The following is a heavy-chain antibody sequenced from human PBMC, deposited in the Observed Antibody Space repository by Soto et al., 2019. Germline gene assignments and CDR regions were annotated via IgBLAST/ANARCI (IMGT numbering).Heavy chain of an antibody. V-gene: IGHV4-59*01. Sequence: SETLSLTCTVSGGSISNYYWNWIRQPPGKGLEWIGYTYYSGSTNYNPSLKSRVNISVDTSKNQFSLKLSSMTAADTAVYYCARAGGYASPFSYWGQGIQVTVSS. CDR3: ARAGGYASPFSY. CDR2: TYYSGST. D-gene: IGHD5-12*01. J-gene: IGHJ4*02. CDR1: GGSISNYY.